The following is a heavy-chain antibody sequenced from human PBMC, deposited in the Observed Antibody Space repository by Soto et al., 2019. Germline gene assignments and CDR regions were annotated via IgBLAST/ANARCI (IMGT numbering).Heavy chain of an antibody. J-gene: IGHJ1*01. Sequence: EVQLVESGGGLVQPGGSLRLSCAASGFTVSNNYMAWVRQAPGKGVEWVSVIYRGGSTYYADSVKGRFTISRDSSKNTLYLQMNSLRAEDTAVYYCARGLGSSWCECFQHWGQGTLVSVSS. CDR2: IYRGGST. CDR3: ARGLGSSWCECFQH. D-gene: IGHD6-13*01. V-gene: IGHV3-66*01. CDR1: GFTVSNNY.